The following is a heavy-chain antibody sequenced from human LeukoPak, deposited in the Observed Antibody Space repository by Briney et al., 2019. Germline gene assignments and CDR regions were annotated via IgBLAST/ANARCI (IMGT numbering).Heavy chain of an antibody. CDR1: GFTFSSYG. CDR2: IWYDGSNK. CDR3: ARGAAGGSISDY. J-gene: IGHJ4*02. Sequence: GGSLRLSCAASGFTFSSYGMHWVRQAPGKGLEWVAVIWYDGSNKYYADSVKGRFTISRDNAKNSLHLQMNSLRAEDTAVYYCARGAAGGSISDYWGQGTLVTVSS. V-gene: IGHV3-33*01. D-gene: IGHD4-23*01.